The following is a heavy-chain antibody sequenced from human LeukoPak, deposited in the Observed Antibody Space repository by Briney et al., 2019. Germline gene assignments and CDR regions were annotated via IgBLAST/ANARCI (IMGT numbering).Heavy chain of an antibody. CDR2: IYTSGST. J-gene: IGHJ4*02. D-gene: IGHD1-26*01. CDR3: ARDRQYSGISSSRFDY. Sequence: SETLSLTCTVSGGSMSSYYWSWIRQPAGKGLEWMRHIYTSGSTNYNPSLKTRVTMSVDTSKNQFSLKLSSVTAADTAVYYCARDRQYSGISSSRFDYWGQGTLVTVSS. V-gene: IGHV4-4*07. CDR1: GGSMSSYY.